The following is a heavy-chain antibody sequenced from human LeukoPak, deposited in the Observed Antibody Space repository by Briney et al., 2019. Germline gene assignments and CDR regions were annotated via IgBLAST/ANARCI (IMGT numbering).Heavy chain of an antibody. J-gene: IGHJ4*02. CDR1: GFTFSDYY. D-gene: IGHD2-15*01. V-gene: IGHV3-11*04. Sequence: PGGSLRLSCAASGFTFSDYYMSWIRQAPGKGLEWGSYISSSGSTIYYADSVKGRFTSSMDKAKNSLYLQMNSLRAEDTALYYCARVPPNYCSGGSCYEFSNEYYFAYWGQGTLVTVSS. CDR2: ISSSGSTI. CDR3: ARVPPNYCSGGSCYEFSNEYYFAY.